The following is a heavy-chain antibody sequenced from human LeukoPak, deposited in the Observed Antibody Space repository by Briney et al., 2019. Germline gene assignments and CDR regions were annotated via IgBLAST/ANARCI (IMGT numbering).Heavy chain of an antibody. CDR3: ARSYYDILTGYPLYAFDI. CDR1: GGSISSYY. J-gene: IGHJ3*02. Sequence: PSETLSLTCTVSGGSISSYYWSWIRQPPGKGLEWLGYIYYSGSTNYNPSLKSRVTISVDTSKDQFSLKLSSVTAADTAVYYCARSYYDILTGYPLYAFDIWGQGTMVTVSS. V-gene: IGHV4-59*01. D-gene: IGHD3-9*01. CDR2: IYYSGST.